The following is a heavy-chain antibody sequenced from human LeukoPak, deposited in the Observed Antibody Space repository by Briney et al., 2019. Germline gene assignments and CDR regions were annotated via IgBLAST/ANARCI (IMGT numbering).Heavy chain of an antibody. D-gene: IGHD3-22*01. CDR3: ANTYYDSSPFDP. J-gene: IGHJ5*02. CDR1: TTTFPSYS. Sequence: GGSLRLSCAASTTTFPSYSMSWVRQAPGKGLEWVSTIVASGGSTFYAGSVKGRFTISRDSSKRMLYLQMNSPRAEDTAVYYCANTYYDSSPFDPWGQGALVIVSS. CDR2: IVASGGST. V-gene: IGHV3-23*01.